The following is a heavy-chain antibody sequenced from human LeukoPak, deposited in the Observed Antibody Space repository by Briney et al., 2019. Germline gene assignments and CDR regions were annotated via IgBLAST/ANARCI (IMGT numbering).Heavy chain of an antibody. D-gene: IGHD3-3*01. CDR3: AREDATYYDFWSGYSAASWFDP. J-gene: IGHJ5*02. V-gene: IGHV4-61*02. CDR2: IYTSGST. CDR1: GGSISSGSYY. Sequence: SQTLSLTCTASGGSISSGSYYWSWIRQPAGKGLEWIGRIYTSGSTNYNPSLKSRVTISVDTSKNQFSLKLSSVTAADTAVYYCAREDATYYDFWSGYSAASWFDPWGQGTLVTVSS.